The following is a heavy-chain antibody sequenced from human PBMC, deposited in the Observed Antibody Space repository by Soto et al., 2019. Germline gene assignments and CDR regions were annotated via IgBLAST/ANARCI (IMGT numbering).Heavy chain of an antibody. J-gene: IGHJ5*02. CDR2: IYPGDSDT. V-gene: IGHV5-51*01. D-gene: IGHD2-15*01. CDR3: ARRGQDGGTSTCRFDP. CDR1: GYSFSDYW. Sequence: PGASLKVSCKASGYSFSDYWIGWVRQMPGRGLEWMGIIYPGDSDTRYSASFQGQVTISADKSISTTFLQWSSLKASDTAMYYCARRGQDGGTSTCRFDPWGKGNLVTVSS.